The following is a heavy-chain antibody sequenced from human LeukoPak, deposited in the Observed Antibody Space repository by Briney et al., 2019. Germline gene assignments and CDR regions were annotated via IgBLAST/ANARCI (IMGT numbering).Heavy chain of an antibody. D-gene: IGHD3-22*01. Sequence: GGSLRLSCAASGFTFDDYAMHWVRQAPGKGLEWVSGISWNSGSIGYADSVKGRFTISRDNAKNSLYLQMNSLRAEDTALYYCAKAPWPDYYASSGYYSGPFFDYWGQGTLVTVSS. CDR3: AKAPWPDYYASSGYYSGPFFDY. CDR2: ISWNSGSI. J-gene: IGHJ4*02. V-gene: IGHV3-9*01. CDR1: GFTFDDYA.